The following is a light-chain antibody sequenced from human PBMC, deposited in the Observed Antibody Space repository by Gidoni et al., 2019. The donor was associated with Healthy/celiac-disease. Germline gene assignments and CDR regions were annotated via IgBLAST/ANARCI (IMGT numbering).Light chain of an antibody. CDR1: ISDVGGYNY. CDR3: SSYTSSSTLVV. Sequence: QSALTPPASESGSPGQSITISCTGTISDVGGYNYVSWYQQHPGKAPKLMIYDVSNRPSGVSNRFSGSKSGNTASLTISGLQAEDEADYYCSSYTSSSTLVVFGGGTKLTVL. CDR2: DVS. J-gene: IGLJ2*01. V-gene: IGLV2-14*01.